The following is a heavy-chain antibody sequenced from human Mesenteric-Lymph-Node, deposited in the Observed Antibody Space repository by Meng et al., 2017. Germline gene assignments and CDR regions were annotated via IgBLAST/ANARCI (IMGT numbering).Heavy chain of an antibody. CDR1: GFTFRKYA. CDR3: ARVGQWLPIDY. V-gene: IGHV3-30*01. D-gene: IGHD6-19*01. J-gene: IGHJ4*02. Sequence: QVQLVGSGGGVVQPGRSLRLSCAASGFTFRKYAMHWVRQAPGKGLEWVAVISYDGTYKNYADSVKGRFTISRDNSQNTLYLEMNSLRAEDTAVYYCARVGQWLPIDYWGQGTLVTVSS. CDR2: ISYDGTYK.